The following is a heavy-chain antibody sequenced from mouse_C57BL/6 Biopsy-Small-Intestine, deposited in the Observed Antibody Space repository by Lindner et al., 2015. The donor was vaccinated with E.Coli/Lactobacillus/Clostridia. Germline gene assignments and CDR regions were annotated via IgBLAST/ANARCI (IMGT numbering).Heavy chain of an antibody. CDR1: GYVFSDFW. CDR3: ARSDGYYGYFDV. CDR2: IFPGDGDI. V-gene: IGHV1-82*01. D-gene: IGHD2-3*01. J-gene: IGHJ1*03. Sequence: VQLQESGPELVKPGASVKISCKASGYVFSDFWMNWVKQRPGKGLEWIGRIFPGDGDITYNEKFRGKAALTADKSSSTAYMQLNSLTSEDSAVYYCARSDGYYGYFDVWGTGTTVTVSS.